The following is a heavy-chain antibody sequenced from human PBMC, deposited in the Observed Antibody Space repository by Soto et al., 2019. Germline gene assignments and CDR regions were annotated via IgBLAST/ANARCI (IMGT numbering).Heavy chain of an antibody. V-gene: IGHV1-69*13. J-gene: IGHJ4*02. D-gene: IGHD2-2*01. CDR3: ARVARRYSSGTSTFDY. CDR2: IIPIFGTA. CDR1: GGTFSSYA. Sequence: ASVKVSCKASGGTFSSYAISWVRQAPGQGLEWMGGIIPIFGTANYAQKFQGRVTITADESTSTAYMELSSLRSEDTAVYYCARVARRYSSGTSTFDYWGQGTLVTVSS.